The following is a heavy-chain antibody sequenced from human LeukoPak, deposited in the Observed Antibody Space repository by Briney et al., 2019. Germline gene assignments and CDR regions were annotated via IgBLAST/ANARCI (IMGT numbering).Heavy chain of an antibody. CDR3: ARAPSSSWYQYYYYYMDV. CDR2: ISYDGSNK. Sequence: PGGSLRLSCAASGFTFDDYAMHWVRQAPGKGLEWVAVISYDGSNKYYADSVKGRFTISRDNSKNTLYLQMNSLRAEDTAVYYCARAPSSSWYQYYYYYMDVWGKGTTVTVSS. J-gene: IGHJ6*03. V-gene: IGHV3-30*04. D-gene: IGHD6-13*01. CDR1: GFTFDDYA.